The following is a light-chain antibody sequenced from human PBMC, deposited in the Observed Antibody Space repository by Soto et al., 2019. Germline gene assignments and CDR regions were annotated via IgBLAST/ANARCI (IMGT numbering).Light chain of an antibody. J-gene: IGKJ1*01. CDR2: KAS. CDR1: QSISSW. V-gene: IGKV1-5*03. Sequence: IPMTQSPSTRSASVGDRVTIPCRASQSISSWLAWYQQKPGKAPNLLIYKASSLESGVPSRFSGSGSGTEFTLTINSLQPDDFATYYCQEYNTYSRTFGQGTKVDIK. CDR3: QEYNTYSRT.